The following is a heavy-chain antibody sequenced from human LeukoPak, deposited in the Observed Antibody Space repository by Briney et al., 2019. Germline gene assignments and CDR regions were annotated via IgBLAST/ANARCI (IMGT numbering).Heavy chain of an antibody. D-gene: IGHD3-10*01. J-gene: IGHJ6*03. CDR2: VHYSGST. CDR1: GGSFSGYY. Sequence: KPSETLSLTCAVYGGSFSGYYWSWIRQPPGKGLEWIASVHYSGSTYYNPSLKSRLTISVDTSKNQFSLELSSVTAADTALYFCARQLYVSGSYYAPMDVWGKGTTVTISS. V-gene: IGHV4-34*01. CDR3: ARQLYVSGSYYAPMDV.